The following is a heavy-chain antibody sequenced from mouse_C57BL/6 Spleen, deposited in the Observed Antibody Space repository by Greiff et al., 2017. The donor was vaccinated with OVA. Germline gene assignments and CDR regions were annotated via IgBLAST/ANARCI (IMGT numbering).Heavy chain of an antibody. Sequence: QVQLQQPGAELVKPGASVKLSCKASGYTFTSYWMHWVKQRPGPGLEWIGMIHPNSGSTNSNEKFKGKATLTVDKSASTAYMQLSTRTSEDSAVYYFARCDDDDGAWFAYWGQGTLVTVSA. J-gene: IGHJ3*01. CDR1: GYTFTSYW. V-gene: IGHV1-64*01. CDR3: ARCDDDDGAWFAY. D-gene: IGHD2-4*01. CDR2: IHPNSGST.